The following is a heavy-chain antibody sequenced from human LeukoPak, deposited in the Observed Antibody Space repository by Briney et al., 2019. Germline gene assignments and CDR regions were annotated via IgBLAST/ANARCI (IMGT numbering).Heavy chain of an antibody. CDR2: IYYSGST. Sequence: SETLSLTCTVSGGSISDSYCTWFRQPPGKGLEWIGYIYYSGSTNYNPSLKSRVTISVDTSKNQFSLNLSSVTAADTAVYYCARYSSGWRSFDIWGQGTMVTVSS. D-gene: IGHD6-19*01. J-gene: IGHJ3*02. CDR1: GGSISDSY. CDR3: ARYSSGWRSFDI. V-gene: IGHV4-59*01.